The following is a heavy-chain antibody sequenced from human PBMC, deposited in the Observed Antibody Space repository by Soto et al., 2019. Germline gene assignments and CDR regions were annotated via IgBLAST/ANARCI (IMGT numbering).Heavy chain of an antibody. CDR1: GGSISSSSHH. CDR3: AREENGQSHH. D-gene: IGHD2-8*01. Sequence: SETLTLTCTVSGGSISSSSHHWAWIRQPPGKGLEWIGSIYYSGNTYHNPSLKSRVTISVDTSKNQFSLKLSSVTAADTSVYYCAREENGQSHHWGHGTLVTVSS. V-gene: IGHV4-39*02. CDR2: IYYSGNT. J-gene: IGHJ5*02.